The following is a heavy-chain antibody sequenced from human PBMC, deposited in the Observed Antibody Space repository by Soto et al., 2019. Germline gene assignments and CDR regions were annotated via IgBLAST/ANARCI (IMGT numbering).Heavy chain of an antibody. J-gene: IGHJ4*02. CDR2: IIHILGIA. D-gene: IGHD6-13*01. CDR3: ARQPQEVSAAGDY. Sequence: QVQLVQSGAEVNKPGSSVKVSCKASGGTFSSYTISWVRQAPGQGLEWMARIIHILGIATYVQKVQGRFTITGDKSTSTPYMEMSSLRSEDTAVYYCARQPQEVSAAGDYWGRGTLVTVSS. V-gene: IGHV1-69*02. CDR1: GGTFSSYT.